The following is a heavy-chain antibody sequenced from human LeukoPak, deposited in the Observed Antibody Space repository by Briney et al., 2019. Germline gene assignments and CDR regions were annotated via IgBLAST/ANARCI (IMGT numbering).Heavy chain of an antibody. V-gene: IGHV3-30*04. CDR3: ASQYTSSRIFDD. J-gene: IGHJ4*02. Sequence: PGGSLRLSCAASGFTFNSYAIHWVRQAPGKGLEWVAVISYDGSNKYYADSVKGRFTISRDNSKNTLYLQLNSLRPEDTAVYYCASQYTSSRIFDDWGQGTLVTVSS. CDR1: GFTFNSYA. D-gene: IGHD6-13*01. CDR2: ISYDGSNK.